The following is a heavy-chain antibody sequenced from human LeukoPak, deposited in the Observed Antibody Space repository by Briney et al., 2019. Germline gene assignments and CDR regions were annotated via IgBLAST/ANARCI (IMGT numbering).Heavy chain of an antibody. V-gene: IGHV1-2*02. J-gene: IGHJ3*02. D-gene: IGHD1-26*01. CDR1: GYTFTGYY. CDR2: INPNSGGT. CDR3: ARATTFEYDAFDI. Sequence: ASVKVSCKASGYTFTGYYMHWVRQAPGQGLEWMGWINPNSGGTNYAQKFQGRVTMTRDTSISTAYMELSRLRSDDTAVYYCARATTFEYDAFDIWGQGTMVTVSS.